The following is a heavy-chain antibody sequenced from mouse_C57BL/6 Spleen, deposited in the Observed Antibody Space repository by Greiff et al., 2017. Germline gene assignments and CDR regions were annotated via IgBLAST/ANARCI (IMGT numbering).Heavy chain of an antibody. CDR2: IDPSDSET. J-gene: IGHJ4*01. V-gene: IGHV1-52*01. D-gene: IGHD2-14*01. Sequence: QVQLQQPGAELVRPGSSVKLSCKASGYTFTSYWMHWVKQRPIQGLEWIGNIDPSDSETHYNQKFKDKATLTVDKSSSTAYMQLSSLTSEDSAVYYCARDEVSRRGDYYAMDYWGQGTSVTVSS. CDR3: ARDEVSRRGDYYAMDY. CDR1: GYTFTSYW.